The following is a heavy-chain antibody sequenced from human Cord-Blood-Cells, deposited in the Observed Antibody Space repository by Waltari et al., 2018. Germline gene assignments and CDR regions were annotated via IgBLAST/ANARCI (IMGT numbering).Heavy chain of an antibody. D-gene: IGHD6-6*01. Sequence: QVQLQESGPGLVKPSQTLSLTCTVSGASISSGSYYWSGLRQPAGKGLEWIGYIYTSGSTNYNPSLKSRVTISVDTSKNQFSLKLSSVTAADTAVYYCARPTSSSSWYFDLWGRGTLVTVSS. CDR1: GASISSGSYY. V-gene: IGHV4-61*09. CDR2: IYTSGST. CDR3: ARPTSSSSWYFDL. J-gene: IGHJ2*01.